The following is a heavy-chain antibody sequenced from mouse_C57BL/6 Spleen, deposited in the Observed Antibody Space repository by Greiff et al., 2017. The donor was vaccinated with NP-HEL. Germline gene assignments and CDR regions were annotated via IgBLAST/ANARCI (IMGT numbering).Heavy chain of an antibody. Sequence: DVQLVESGPGLVKPSQSLSLTCSVTGYSITSGYYWNWIRQFPGNKLEWMGYISYDGSNNYNPSLKNRISITRDTSKNQFFLKLNSVTTEDTATYYCARGWLLFYAMDYWGQGTSVTVSS. D-gene: IGHD2-3*01. J-gene: IGHJ4*01. V-gene: IGHV3-6*01. CDR3: ARGWLLFYAMDY. CDR1: GYSITSGYY. CDR2: ISYDGSN.